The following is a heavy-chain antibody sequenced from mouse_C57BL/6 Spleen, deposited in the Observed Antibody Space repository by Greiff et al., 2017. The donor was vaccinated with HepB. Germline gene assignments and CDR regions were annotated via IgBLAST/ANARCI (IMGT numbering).Heavy chain of an antibody. J-gene: IGHJ4*01. D-gene: IGHD2-4*01. Sequence: QVQLQQSGAELARPGASVKMSCKASGYTFTSYTMHWVKQRPGQGLEWIGYINPSSGYTKYNQKFKDKATLTADKSSSTAYMQLSSLTSEDSAVYYGANQIYDEYDASYAMDYWGQGTSVTVSS. CDR3: ANQIYDEYDASYAMDY. CDR2: INPSSGYT. CDR1: GYTFTSYT. V-gene: IGHV1-4*01.